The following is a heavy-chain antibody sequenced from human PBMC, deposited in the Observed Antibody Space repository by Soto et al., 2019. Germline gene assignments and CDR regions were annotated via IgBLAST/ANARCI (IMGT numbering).Heavy chain of an antibody. CDR3: ASFPPGGD. D-gene: IGHD3-16*01. J-gene: IGHJ4*02. CDR2: ISSSSSTI. CDR1: GFTFSSYS. V-gene: IGHV3-48*02. Sequence: EVQLVESGGGLVQPGGSLRLSCAASGFTFSSYSMNWVRQAPGKGLEWVSYISSSSSTIYYADSVKGRFTISRDNAKNSLYLQIISLRDEDTAVYYCASFPPGGDWGQGTLVTVSS.